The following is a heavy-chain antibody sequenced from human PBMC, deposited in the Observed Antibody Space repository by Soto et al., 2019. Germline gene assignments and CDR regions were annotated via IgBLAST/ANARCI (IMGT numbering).Heavy chain of an antibody. CDR1: GYTFTSYA. D-gene: IGHD3-10*01. J-gene: IGHJ6*02. Sequence: ASVKVSCKASGYTFTSYAMHWVRQAPGQRLEWMGWINAGNGNTKYSQKFQGRVTITRDTSASTAYMELSSLRSEDTAVYYCARGPPLRFGELGDSSSGMDVWAQGTTVTVPS. CDR3: ARGPPLRFGELGDSSSGMDV. CDR2: INAGNGNT. V-gene: IGHV1-3*01.